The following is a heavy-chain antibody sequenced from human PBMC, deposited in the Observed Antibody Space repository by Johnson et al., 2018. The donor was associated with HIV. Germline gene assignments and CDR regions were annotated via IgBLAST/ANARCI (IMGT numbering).Heavy chain of an antibody. D-gene: IGHD3-10*01. Sequence: LRLSCAASGFTFSSYGMHWDRQAPGKGLEWVAVIWYDGSNKYYADSVKGRFTISRDNSKNTLYLQMNSLRAEDTAVYYCAKDRDYYGSGLIWGQGTMVTVSS. CDR3: AKDRDYYGSGLI. V-gene: IGHV3-33*06. CDR1: GFTFSSYG. CDR2: IWYDGSNK. J-gene: IGHJ3*02.